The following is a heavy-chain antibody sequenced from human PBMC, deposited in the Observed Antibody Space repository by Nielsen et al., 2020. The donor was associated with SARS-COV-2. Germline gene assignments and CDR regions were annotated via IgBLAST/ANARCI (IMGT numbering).Heavy chain of an antibody. CDR3: AKEEHYYDSSGYTCLDY. CDR2: ISYDGSNK. D-gene: IGHD3-22*01. Sequence: GGSLRLSCAASGFSFSSFGMHWVRQAPGKGLEWVAFISYDGSNKYYADSVKGRFTISRDNSKNTLYLQMNSLRAEDTAMYYCAKEEHYYDSSGYTCLDYWGQGTLVTVSS. V-gene: IGHV3-30*18. CDR1: GFSFSSFG. J-gene: IGHJ4*02.